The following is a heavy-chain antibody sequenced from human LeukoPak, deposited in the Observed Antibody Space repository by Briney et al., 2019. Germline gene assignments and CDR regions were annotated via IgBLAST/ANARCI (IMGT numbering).Heavy chain of an antibody. D-gene: IGHD6-19*01. J-gene: IGHJ4*02. V-gene: IGHV4-59*01. CDR2: IYYSGST. CDR1: GGSISSYH. Sequence: SETLSLTCTVSGGSISSYHWSWIRQPPGKGLEWIGYIYYSGSTNYNPSLKSRVTISVGTSKNQFSLKLSSVTAADTAVYYCARSDDPIAVAGIDYWGQGTLVTVSS. CDR3: ARSDDPIAVAGIDY.